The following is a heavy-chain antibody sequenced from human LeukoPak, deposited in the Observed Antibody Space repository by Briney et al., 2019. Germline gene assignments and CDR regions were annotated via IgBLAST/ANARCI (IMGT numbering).Heavy chain of an antibody. D-gene: IGHD2-2*03. Sequence: GGFLRLSCAVSGFTLSRYWMTWVRQAPGKGLEWVANIKQDGSEKNYVDSVKGRFTISRDNAKNSLYLQMNSLRAEDTAVYYCARDLDIKIVPDVYMDAFDMWGQGTMVTVSS. CDR3: ARDLDIKIVPDVYMDAFDM. CDR1: GFTLSRYW. CDR2: IKQDGSEK. J-gene: IGHJ3*02. V-gene: IGHV3-7*01.